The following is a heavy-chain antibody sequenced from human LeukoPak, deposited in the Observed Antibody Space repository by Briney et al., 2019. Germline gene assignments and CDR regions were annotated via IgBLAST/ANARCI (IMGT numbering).Heavy chain of an antibody. J-gene: IGHJ5*02. CDR3: ARDGSGWSGWFDP. CDR1: GGSINSYY. V-gene: IGHV4-59*01. CDR2: IYYSGST. Sequence: SETLSLTCTASGGSINSYYWSWIRQSPGKGLEWIGYIYYSGSTNYNPPLKSRVTISVDTSKNQFSLKLTSVTAADTAVYYCARDGSGWSGWFDPWGQGTLVTVSS. D-gene: IGHD6-19*01.